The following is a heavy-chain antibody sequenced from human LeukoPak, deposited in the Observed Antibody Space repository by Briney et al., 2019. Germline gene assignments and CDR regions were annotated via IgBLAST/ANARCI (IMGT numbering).Heavy chain of an antibody. CDR2: IWYDGSNK. J-gene: IGHJ4*02. CDR3: AREGQTPSIRLYYFDS. D-gene: IGHD4/OR15-4a*01. Sequence: GRSLRLSCATSGFTFSTYAMHWVRQAPGKGLEWVAVIWYDGSNKYYADSVKGRFTISRDNAKNTLYLQMNRLRAEDTAMYYCAREGQTPSIRLYYFDSWGQGTLVTVSS. CDR1: GFTFSTYA. V-gene: IGHV3-33*01.